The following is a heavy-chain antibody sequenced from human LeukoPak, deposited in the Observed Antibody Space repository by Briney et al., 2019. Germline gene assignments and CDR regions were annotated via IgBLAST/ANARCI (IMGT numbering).Heavy chain of an antibody. CDR3: ASSAGPNFDY. D-gene: IGHD3-10*01. Sequence: GGSLRLXCAASGFTVSSNYMSWVRQAPGKGLEWVSVIYSGGSTYYADSVKGRFTISRDNSKNTLYLQMNSLRAEDTAVYYCASSAGPNFDYWGQGTLVTVSS. V-gene: IGHV3-53*01. CDR1: GFTVSSNY. J-gene: IGHJ4*02. CDR2: IYSGGST.